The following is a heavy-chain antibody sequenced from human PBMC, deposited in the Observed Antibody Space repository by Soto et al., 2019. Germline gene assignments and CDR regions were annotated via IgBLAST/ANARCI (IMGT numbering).Heavy chain of an antibody. CDR3: ARGVIERGYYYYGMDV. CDR1: GFTFSSYA. J-gene: IGHJ6*02. CDR2: ISYDGSNK. V-gene: IGHV3-30-3*01. D-gene: IGHD3-16*02. Sequence: PGGSLRLSCAASGFTFSSYAMHWVRQAPGKGLEWVAVISYDGSNKYYADSVKGRSTISRDNSKNTLYLQMNSLRAEDTAVYYCARGVIERGYYYYGMDVWGQGTTVTVSS.